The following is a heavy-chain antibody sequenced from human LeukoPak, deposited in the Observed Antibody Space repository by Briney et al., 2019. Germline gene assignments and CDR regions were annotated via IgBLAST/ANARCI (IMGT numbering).Heavy chain of an antibody. CDR3: AKGFVLRYFDWLKDYFDY. J-gene: IGHJ4*02. CDR1: GFTFSSYG. CDR2: ISYDGSNK. V-gene: IGHV3-30*18. D-gene: IGHD3-9*01. Sequence: GRSLRLSCAASGFTFSSYGMHWVRQAPGKGLEWVAVISYDGSNKYYADSVKGRFTISRDNSKNTLYLQMNSLRAEDTAVYYCAKGFVLRYFDWLKDYFDYWGRGTLVTVSS.